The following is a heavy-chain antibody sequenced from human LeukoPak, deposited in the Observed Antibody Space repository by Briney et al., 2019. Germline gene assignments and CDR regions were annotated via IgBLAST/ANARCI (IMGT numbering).Heavy chain of an antibody. D-gene: IGHD3-22*01. CDR3: AKEGPTNYYDSSGYFH. Sequence: GGSLRLSCAASGSTFSSYAMSWVRQAPGKGLEWVSAISGSGGSTYYADSVKGRFTISRDNSKNTLYLQMNSLRAEDTAVYYCAKEGPTNYYDSSGYFHWGQGTLVTVSS. J-gene: IGHJ4*02. CDR2: ISGSGGST. CDR1: GSTFSSYA. V-gene: IGHV3-23*01.